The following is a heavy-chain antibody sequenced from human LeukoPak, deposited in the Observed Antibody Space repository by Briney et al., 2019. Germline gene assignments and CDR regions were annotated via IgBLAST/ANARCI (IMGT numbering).Heavy chain of an antibody. D-gene: IGHD4-23*01. V-gene: IGHV4-39*01. CDR2: IYYSGRT. CDR3: ARHKSVVDWFDP. Sequence: PSETLSLTCTVSGGSISNTGFHWGWIRQPPGKGPEWIASIYYSGRTYYCPSLKSRLTISVDTSKNQFSLKLSSVTAADTAVYFCARHKSVVDWFDPWGQGTLVTVSS. CDR1: GGSISNTGFH. J-gene: IGHJ5*02.